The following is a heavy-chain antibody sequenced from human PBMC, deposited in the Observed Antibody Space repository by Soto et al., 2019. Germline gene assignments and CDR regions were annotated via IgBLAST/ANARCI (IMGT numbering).Heavy chain of an antibody. CDR3: ARDGYGYDMGAFDI. CDR1: GGTFSSYS. CDR2: IIPIFGTA. J-gene: IGHJ3*02. Sequence: GASVKVSCKASGGTFSSYSISWVRHAPGQGLEWMGGIIPIFGTANYAQKFQGRVTITADESTGTAYMELSSLRSEDTAVYYCARDGYGYDMGAFDIWGQGTMVTVSS. D-gene: IGHD5-18*01. V-gene: IGHV1-69*13.